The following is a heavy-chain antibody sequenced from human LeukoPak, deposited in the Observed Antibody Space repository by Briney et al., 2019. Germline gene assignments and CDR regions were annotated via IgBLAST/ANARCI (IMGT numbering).Heavy chain of an antibody. D-gene: IGHD1-26*01. CDR1: GGSISSSSYY. Sequence: SSETLSLTCTVSGGSISSSSYYWGWIRQPPGKGLEWIGSIYYSGSTYYNPSLKSRVTISVDTSKNQFSLKLSSVTAADTAVYYCARHRRVVGASYFDYWGQGTLVTVSS. CDR3: ARHRRVVGASYFDY. V-gene: IGHV4-39*01. J-gene: IGHJ4*02. CDR2: IYYSGST.